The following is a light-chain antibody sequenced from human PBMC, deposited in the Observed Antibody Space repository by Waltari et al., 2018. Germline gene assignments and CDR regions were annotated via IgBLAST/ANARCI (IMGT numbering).Light chain of an antibody. V-gene: IGKV3-15*01. J-gene: IGKJ2*03. CDR1: QSVYRY. Sequence: TQSPATLSVSPGERVTLSCRASQSVYRYLAWYQQKPGQAPRLLIYGASTRSSGIPDRFNGSGSGTEFTLNISSLQSEDFAVYYCYQYSNWPPYSFGQGTMLEIK. CDR3: YQYSNWPPYS. CDR2: GAS.